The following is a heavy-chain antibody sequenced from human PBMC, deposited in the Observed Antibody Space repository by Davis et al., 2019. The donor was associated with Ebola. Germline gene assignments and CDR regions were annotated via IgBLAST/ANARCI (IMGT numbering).Heavy chain of an antibody. CDR1: GFTFRHYA. V-gene: IGHV3-30*04. CDR2: ISHDEREA. J-gene: IGHJ4*02. Sequence: PGGSLRLSCGGPGFTFRHYALHWLRQAPGKGLEWEAVISHDEREALYADSVKGRFTISRDNSNNTLFLQMNSLRCEDTALYYCGRAVPGREDFDYWGQGTLVTVSS. D-gene: IGHD6-19*01. CDR3: GRAVPGREDFDY.